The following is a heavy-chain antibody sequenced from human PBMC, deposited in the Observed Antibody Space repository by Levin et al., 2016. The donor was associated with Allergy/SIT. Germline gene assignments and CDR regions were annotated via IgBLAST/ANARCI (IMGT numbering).Heavy chain of an antibody. Sequence: SVKVSCKASGGTFSSYAISWVRQAPGQGLEWMGGIIPIFGTANYAQKFQGRVTITADESTSTAYMELSSLRSEDTAVYYCGHNGYSSGWYNPHSHYYYGMDVWGQGTTVTVSS. CDR3: GHNGYSSGWYNPHSHYYYGMDV. V-gene: IGHV1-69*13. D-gene: IGHD6-19*01. CDR1: GGTFSSYA. CDR2: IIPIFGTA. J-gene: IGHJ6*02.